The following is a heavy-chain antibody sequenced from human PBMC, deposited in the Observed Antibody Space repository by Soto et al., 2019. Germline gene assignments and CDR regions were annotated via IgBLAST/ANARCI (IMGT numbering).Heavy chain of an antibody. CDR2: IIPILGIA. CDR1: GGTFSSYT. J-gene: IGHJ4*02. V-gene: IGHV1-69*04. Sequence: ASVKVSCKASGGTFSSYTISWVRQAPGQGLEWMGRIIPILGIANYAQKFQGRVTITADKSTSTAYMELSSLRSEDTAVYYCARDLCGPRPVGYCSGDLDDYWGQGTLVTVSS. D-gene: IGHD2-15*01. CDR3: ARDLCGPRPVGYCSGDLDDY.